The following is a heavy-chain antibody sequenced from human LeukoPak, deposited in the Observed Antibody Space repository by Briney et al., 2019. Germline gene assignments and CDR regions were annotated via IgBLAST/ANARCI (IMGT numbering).Heavy chain of an antibody. CDR1: GYTLINYY. CDR3: ARILSWGSVNFDY. D-gene: IGHD6-13*01. Sequence: ASVKVSCKASGYTLINYYIHWVRQAPGQGLEWMGIINPSSGHTNYAQKFQGRVTMTRDMSTSTVYMELSSLRSEDTAVYYCARILSWGSVNFDYWGQGTLVTVSS. V-gene: IGHV1-46*01. CDR2: INPSSGHT. J-gene: IGHJ4*02.